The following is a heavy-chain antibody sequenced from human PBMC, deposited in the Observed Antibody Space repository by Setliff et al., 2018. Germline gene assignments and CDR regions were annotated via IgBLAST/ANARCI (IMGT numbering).Heavy chain of an antibody. CDR1: GGSFSGYY. V-gene: IGHV4-34*01. J-gene: IGHJ4*02. CDR2: INHSGST. Sequence: PSETLSLTCAVYGGSFSGYYWSWIRQPPGKGLEWIGEINHSGSTNYNPSLKSRVTISVDTSKNQFSLKLSSVTAADTAVYYCARDAAYYGSGRLNFDYWGQGTLVTVSS. CDR3: ARDAAYYGSGRLNFDY. D-gene: IGHD3-10*01.